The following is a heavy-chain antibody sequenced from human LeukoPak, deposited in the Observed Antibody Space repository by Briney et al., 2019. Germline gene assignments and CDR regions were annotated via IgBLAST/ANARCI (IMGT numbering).Heavy chain of an antibody. CDR1: GGSISSGSYY. Sequence: SETLSLTRTVSGGSISSGSYYWSWIRQPAGKGLEWIGRIYTSGSTNYNPSLKSRVTISVDTSKNQFSLKLSSVTAADTAVYYCAREAGDIVVVVAATVSNWFDPWGQGTLVTVSS. D-gene: IGHD2-15*01. CDR2: IYTSGST. CDR3: AREAGDIVVVVAATVSNWFDP. J-gene: IGHJ5*02. V-gene: IGHV4-61*02.